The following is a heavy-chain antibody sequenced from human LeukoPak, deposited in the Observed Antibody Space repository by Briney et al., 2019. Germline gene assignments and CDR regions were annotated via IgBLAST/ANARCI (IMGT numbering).Heavy chain of an antibody. CDR3: TTDGTTVTSASFDY. Sequence: GGSLRLSCEASGFTFSDAWMSWVRQAPGKGLEWVGRIKSKTDGGTTDYAAPVKGRFTVSRDDVRNTLYLHMNGLKTEDTAVYYCTTDGTTVTSASFDYWGQGTLVTVSS. CDR1: GFTFSDAW. J-gene: IGHJ4*02. V-gene: IGHV3-15*01. D-gene: IGHD4-17*01. CDR2: IKSKTDGGTT.